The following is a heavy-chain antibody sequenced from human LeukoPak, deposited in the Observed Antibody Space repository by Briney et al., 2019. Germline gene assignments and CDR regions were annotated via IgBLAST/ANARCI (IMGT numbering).Heavy chain of an antibody. CDR3: ARDYHFYYYDNNAHTFDF. CDR1: GFTFRNYP. V-gene: IGHV3-30*04. Sequence: GGSLRLSCAASGFTFRNYPIHWFRQAPGKGLEWVAIISSDGVSQYYGDAVKGRFIISRDNSKNVVFLHMNSLRPEDTAMYYCARDYHFYYYDNNAHTFDFWGQGTMVTVSS. D-gene: IGHD3-22*01. CDR2: ISSDGVSQ. J-gene: IGHJ3*01.